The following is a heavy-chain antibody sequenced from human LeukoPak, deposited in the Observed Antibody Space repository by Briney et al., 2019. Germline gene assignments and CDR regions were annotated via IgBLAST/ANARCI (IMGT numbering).Heavy chain of an antibody. CDR3: ARGPLDTAVATYYFDY. V-gene: IGHV4-34*01. Sequence: SETLSLTCAVYGGSSSGYYWSWIRQPPGKGLEWIGELNHSGSTNYNPSLKSRVTMSLDTSKNQFSLKLSSVTAADTAVYYCARGPLDTAVATYYFDYWAQGTLVTVSS. CDR1: GGSSSGYY. D-gene: IGHD5-18*01. J-gene: IGHJ4*02. CDR2: LNHSGST.